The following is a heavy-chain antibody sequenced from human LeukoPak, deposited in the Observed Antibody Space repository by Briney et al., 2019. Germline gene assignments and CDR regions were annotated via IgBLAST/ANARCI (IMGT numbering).Heavy chain of an antibody. V-gene: IGHV4-34*01. Sequence: SETLSLTCAVYGGSFSGYYWSWIRQPPGKGLGWIGEINHSGSTNYNPSLKSRVTISVDTSKNQFSLKLSSVTAADTAVYYCARGVVAARIGLGWFDPWGQGTLVTVSS. D-gene: IGHD6-6*01. CDR2: INHSGST. CDR3: ARGVVAARIGLGWFDP. J-gene: IGHJ5*02. CDR1: GGSFSGYY.